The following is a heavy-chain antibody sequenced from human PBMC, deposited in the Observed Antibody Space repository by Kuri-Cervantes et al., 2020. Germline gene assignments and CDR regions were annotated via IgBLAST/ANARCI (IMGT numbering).Heavy chain of an antibody. CDR3: ARGNRHFYDSSGLNFDY. V-gene: IGHV3-48*02. D-gene: IGHD3-22*01. CDR1: GFTFSSYS. J-gene: IGHJ4*02. Sequence: ETLSLTCAASGFTFSSYSMNWVRQAPGKGLEWVSYISSSSSTIYYADSVKGRFTISRDNAKNSLYLQMNSLRDEDTAVYYCARGNRHFYDSSGLNFDYWGQGTLVTVSS. CDR2: ISSSSSTI.